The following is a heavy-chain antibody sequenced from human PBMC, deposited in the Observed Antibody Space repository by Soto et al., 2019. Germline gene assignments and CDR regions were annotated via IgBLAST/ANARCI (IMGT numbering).Heavy chain of an antibody. V-gene: IGHV3-74*01. D-gene: IGHD1-7*01. CDR1: GFTFSSYW. CDR3: SGGITGTTGRRWFDP. J-gene: IGHJ5*02. CDR2: INSDGSSI. Sequence: GESLKISCAASGFTFSSYWMHWVRQAPGKGLVWVSRINSDGSSISYADSVKGRFTISRDNAKNTLYLQMNSLRAEDTAVYYCSGGITGTTGRRWFDPWGQGTLVTVSS.